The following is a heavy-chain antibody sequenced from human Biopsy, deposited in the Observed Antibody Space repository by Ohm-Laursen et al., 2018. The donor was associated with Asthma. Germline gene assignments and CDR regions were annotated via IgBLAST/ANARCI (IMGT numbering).Heavy chain of an antibody. CDR3: ARLADCSGGACYSYGWFDP. J-gene: IGHJ5*02. D-gene: IGHD2-15*01. CDR2: VYWTGST. V-gene: IGHV4-59*01. CDR1: GGSISSFY. Sequence: GTLSLTCSVYGGSISSFYWSWIRQSPEKGLEWMGYVYWTGSTNYNPSLKSRITMSVDTSKNQFSLRLTSVTPADTAVYYCARLADCSGGACYSYGWFDPWGQGTRVTVSS.